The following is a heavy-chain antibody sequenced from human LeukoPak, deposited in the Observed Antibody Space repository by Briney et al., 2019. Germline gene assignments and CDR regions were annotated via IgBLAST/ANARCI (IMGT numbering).Heavy chain of an antibody. Sequence: ASVKVSCKASGYTFTGYYMHWVRQAPGQGLEWMGWINLNSGGTNYAQKFQGRVTMTRDTSISTAYMELSRLRSDDTAVYHCARGSSSGVYYYYYYMDVWGKGTTVTVSS. J-gene: IGHJ6*03. V-gene: IGHV1-2*02. D-gene: IGHD6-13*01. CDR3: ARGSSSGVYYYYYYMDV. CDR1: GYTFTGYY. CDR2: INLNSGGT.